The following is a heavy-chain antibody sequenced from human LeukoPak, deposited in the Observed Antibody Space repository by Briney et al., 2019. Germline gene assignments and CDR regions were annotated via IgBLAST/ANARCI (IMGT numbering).Heavy chain of an antibody. J-gene: IGHJ6*03. V-gene: IGHV3-69-1*01. CDR1: EFRFGGYS. D-gene: IGHD6-13*01. CDR3: ARIRGSTLPISYMDV. Sequence: GGSLRLSCTASEFRFGGYSIHWVRRAPGKGLEWLSYISVSGTIHADSVMGRVTVSRDNAKNSLYLQMNSLRVEDTAVYYCARIRGSTLPISYMDVWGKGTTVTVSS. CDR2: ISVSGTI.